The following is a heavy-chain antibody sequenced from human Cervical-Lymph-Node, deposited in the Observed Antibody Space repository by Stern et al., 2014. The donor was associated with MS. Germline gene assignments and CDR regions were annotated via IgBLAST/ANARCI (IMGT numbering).Heavy chain of an antibody. CDR3: ARGGPPETGYAPDY. V-gene: IGHV1-46*03. J-gene: IGHJ4*02. D-gene: IGHD5-12*01. CDR2: INPSGGAA. Sequence: QVQLVQSGAAVKKPGASVKVSCKAFGYTLTRNYMHWVRQAPGQGIEWMGIINPSGGAANDAQKFQGRVTMTRETSTGTVYMELSSLRSDDTAVYFCARGGPPETGYAPDYWGQGTLVTVSS. CDR1: GYTLTRNY.